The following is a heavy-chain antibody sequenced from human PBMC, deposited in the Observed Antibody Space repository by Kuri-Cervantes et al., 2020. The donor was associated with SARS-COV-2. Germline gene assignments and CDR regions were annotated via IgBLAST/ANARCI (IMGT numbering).Heavy chain of an antibody. V-gene: IGHV4-39*01. CDR3: ARQSDSVDY. CDR1: GFTFSAYN. Sequence: GSLRLSCAASGFTFSAYNMNWVRQAPGKGLEWIGSIYYSGSTYYNPSLKSRVTISVDTSKNQFSLKLSSVTAADTAVYYCARQSDSVDYWGQGTLVTVSS. J-gene: IGHJ4*02. CDR2: IYYSGST. D-gene: IGHD2-15*01.